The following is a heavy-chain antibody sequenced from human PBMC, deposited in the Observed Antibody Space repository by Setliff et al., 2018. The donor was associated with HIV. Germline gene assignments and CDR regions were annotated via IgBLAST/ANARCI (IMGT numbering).Heavy chain of an antibody. CDR1: GGSISSSSYY. D-gene: IGHD6-19*01. V-gene: IGHV4-39*07. J-gene: IGHJ4*02. Sequence: PSETLSLTCAVYGGSISSSSYYWGWIRQPPGKGLEWIGSIYYSGSTNYNPSLKSRVTISVDTSKNQFSLKLSSVTAADTAVYYCASMERGSGFSNRNYFDYWGQGTLVTVSS. CDR3: ASMERGSGFSNRNYFDY. CDR2: IYYSGST.